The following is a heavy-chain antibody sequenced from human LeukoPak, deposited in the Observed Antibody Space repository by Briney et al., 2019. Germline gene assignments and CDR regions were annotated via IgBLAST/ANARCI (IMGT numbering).Heavy chain of an antibody. Sequence: GGSLRLSCAASGFTFSSYGMTWVRQAPGRGLEWVSYISSSSSTIYYADSVKGRFTISRDNAKNSLYLQMNSLRAEDTAVYYCARDDGSYSRSPGFDYWGQGTLVTVSS. J-gene: IGHJ4*02. CDR2: ISSSSSTI. CDR1: GFTFSSYG. D-gene: IGHD1-26*01. V-gene: IGHV3-48*04. CDR3: ARDDGSYSRSPGFDY.